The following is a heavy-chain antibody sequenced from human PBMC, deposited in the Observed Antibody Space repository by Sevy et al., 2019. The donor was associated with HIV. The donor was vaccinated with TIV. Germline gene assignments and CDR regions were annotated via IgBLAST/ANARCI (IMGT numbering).Heavy chain of an antibody. V-gene: IGHV4-59*01. J-gene: IGHJ5*02. CDR2: IYYSGST. CDR3: ARAIGYCSGGSCYRAWFDP. D-gene: IGHD2-15*01. CDR1: GGSISSYY. Sequence: SDTLSLTCTVSGGSISSYYWSWIRQPPGKGLEWIGYIYYSGSTNYNPSLKSRVTISVDTSKNQFSLKLSSVTAADTAVYYCARAIGYCSGGSCYRAWFDPWGQGTLVTVSS.